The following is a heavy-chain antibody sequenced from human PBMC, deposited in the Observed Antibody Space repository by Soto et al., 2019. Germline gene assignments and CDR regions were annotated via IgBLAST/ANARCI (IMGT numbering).Heavy chain of an antibody. V-gene: IGHV3-15*07. J-gene: IGHJ5*02. D-gene: IGHD1-26*01. CDR3: YGSRLDP. Sequence: GGSQRLSCVASGFTFSNAWMNWVRQAPGKGLEWVGRIKSNTDGGTADYAAPVKGRFSISRDDSENTLYLQMSSLKTEDTAVYYYYGSRLDPWGQGTLVTVSS. CDR1: GFTFSNAW. CDR2: IKSNTDGGTA.